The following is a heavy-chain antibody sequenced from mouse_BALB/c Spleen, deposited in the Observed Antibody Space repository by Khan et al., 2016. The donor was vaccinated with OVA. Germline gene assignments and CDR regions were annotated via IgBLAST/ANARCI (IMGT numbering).Heavy chain of an antibody. CDR1: GYTFTAYW. D-gene: IGHD1-1*02. V-gene: IGHV1-7*01. Sequence: QVQLKQSGAEVAKPGASVKMSCKASGYTFTAYWIHWVNQRPGQGLEWIGYIDPSTSYTEYNQNFKDKATLTTDKSSSTAYMQLSSLTSEDSAVYYCATRGLFGIFAYWGPGTLVTVSA. CDR2: IDPSTSYT. CDR3: ATRGLFGIFAY. J-gene: IGHJ3*01.